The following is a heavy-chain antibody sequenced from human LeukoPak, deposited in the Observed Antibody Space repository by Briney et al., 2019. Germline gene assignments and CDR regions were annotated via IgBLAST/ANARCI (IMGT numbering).Heavy chain of an antibody. D-gene: IGHD3-10*01. Sequence: GSLRLSCAASGFTFSSYAMHWVRQAPGKGLEWVAVISYDGSNKYYADSVKGRFTISRDNSKSTLYLQMNSLRAEDTAVYYCARNLHPNYYGSGSYPHFDYWGQGTLVTVSS. J-gene: IGHJ4*02. CDR1: GFTFSSYA. V-gene: IGHV3-30*04. CDR3: ARNLHPNYYGSGSYPHFDY. CDR2: ISYDGSNK.